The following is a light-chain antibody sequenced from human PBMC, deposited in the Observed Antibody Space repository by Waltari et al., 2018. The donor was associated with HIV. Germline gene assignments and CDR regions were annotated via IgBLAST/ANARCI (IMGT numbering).Light chain of an antibody. CDR2: ANS. CDR3: QSSDIRLHGLWV. V-gene: IGLV1-40*01. J-gene: IGLJ3*02. CDR1: KSNIGEGHD. Sequence: QSLLTQPPSVSATPGQRITISCTGNKSNIGEGHDVHWYRQLPGTAPRLLIFANSNRPSGVPDRISGSKSTASASLAITGLQAEDEGYYYCQSSDIRLHGLWVFGGGTKVTVL.